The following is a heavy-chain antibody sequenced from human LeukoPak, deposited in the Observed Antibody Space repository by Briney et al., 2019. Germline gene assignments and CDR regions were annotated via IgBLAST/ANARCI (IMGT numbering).Heavy chain of an antibody. V-gene: IGHV4-59*02. D-gene: IGHD3-3*01. CDR1: GGFVSNFY. CDR3: ASETVSGVLTPHSFHR. Sequence: PSETLSLTCSVSGGFVSNFYWNWIRQSPGKGLEWMGFVFHGGNVNYNPPLRSRLRMSLDTSRNRVSLKLTFVTAADTAVYYCASETVSGVLTPHSFHRWGRGTPVTASS. CDR2: VFHGGNV. J-gene: IGHJ4*02.